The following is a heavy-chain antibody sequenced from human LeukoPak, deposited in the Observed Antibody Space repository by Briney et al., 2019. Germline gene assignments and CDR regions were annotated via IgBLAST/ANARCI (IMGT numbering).Heavy chain of an antibody. CDR2: INHSGST. Sequence: SETLSLTCTVSGYSISSGYYWSWIRQPPGKGLEWIGEINHSGSTNYNPSLKSRVTISVDTSKNQFSLKLSSVTAAGTAVYYCASTQGDSWGQGTLVTVSS. V-gene: IGHV4-38-2*02. D-gene: IGHD3-10*01. CDR1: GYSISSGYY. J-gene: IGHJ5*02. CDR3: ASTQGDS.